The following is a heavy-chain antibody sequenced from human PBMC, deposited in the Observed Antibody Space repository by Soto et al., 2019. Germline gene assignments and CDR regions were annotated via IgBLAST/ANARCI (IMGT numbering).Heavy chain of an antibody. CDR3: AALGYSDAFDI. V-gene: IGHV1-58*01. D-gene: IGHD3-22*01. CDR1: GFTFTSSA. J-gene: IGHJ3*02. Sequence: GTSVKVSCKASGFTFTSSAVQRVRQARGQRLEWIGWIVVGSGNTNYAQKFQERVTITRDMSTSTAYMELSSLRSGDTAVYYCAALGYSDAFDIWGQGTMVTVSS. CDR2: IVVGSGNT.